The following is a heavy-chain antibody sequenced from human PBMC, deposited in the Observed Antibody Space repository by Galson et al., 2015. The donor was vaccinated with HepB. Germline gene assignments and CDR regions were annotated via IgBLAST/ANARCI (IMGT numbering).Heavy chain of an antibody. CDR1: GGSISSYY. Sequence: QVQLQESGPGLVKPSETLSLTCTVSGGSISSYYWSWIRQPPGKGLVWIGYIYYSGSTNYNPSLKSRVTISVDKSKNQFSLKLSSVTAADTAVYYCARTYMTSATFDYWGQGTLVTVSS. D-gene: IGHD6-25*01. J-gene: IGHJ4*02. CDR2: IYYSGST. V-gene: IGHV4-59*12. CDR3: ARTYMTSATFDY.